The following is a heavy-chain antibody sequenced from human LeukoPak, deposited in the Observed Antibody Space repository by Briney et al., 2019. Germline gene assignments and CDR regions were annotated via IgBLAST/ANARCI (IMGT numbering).Heavy chain of an antibody. CDR2: ISSSSSYI. CDR3: ARDFYDFWSGYTERGPWFDP. D-gene: IGHD3-3*01. CDR1: GFTFSSYS. J-gene: IGHJ5*02. Sequence: GGSLRLSCAASGFTFSSYSMNWVRQAPGKGLEWVSSISSSSSYIYYADSVKGRFTISRDNAKNSLYLQMNSLRAEDTAVYYCARDFYDFWSGYTERGPWFDPRGQGTLVTVSS. V-gene: IGHV3-21*01.